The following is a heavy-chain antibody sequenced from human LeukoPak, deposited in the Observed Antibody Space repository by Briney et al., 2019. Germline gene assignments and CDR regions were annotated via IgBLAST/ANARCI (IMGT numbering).Heavy chain of an antibody. CDR3: TREGVYAPDGSGYHRDAFDI. CDR1: GGSFSNYV. V-gene: IGHV1-69*04. CDR2: IIPVLGVS. Sequence: SVKVSCKASGGSFSNYVITWVRQAPGQGLEWMGRIIPVLGVSNFARTFQGRVTITADKSTNTAHIELSRLESGDTAVYYCTREGVYAPDGSGYHRDAFDIWGQGTVVIVSS. D-gene: IGHD3-22*01. J-gene: IGHJ3*02.